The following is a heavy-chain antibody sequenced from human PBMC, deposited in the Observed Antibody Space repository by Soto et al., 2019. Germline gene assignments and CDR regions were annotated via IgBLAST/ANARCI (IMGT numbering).Heavy chain of an antibody. J-gene: IGHJ6*02. V-gene: IGHV3-23*01. D-gene: IGHD1-26*01. CDR1: GFTFSSYA. Sequence: EVQLLESGGGLVQPGGSLRLSCAASGFTFSSYAMSWVRQAPGKGLEWFSTISGSGGNAYYADSVKGRFSISRDNSKNTLRLQMNSLRADDTAVYYCAKDGASGRYPPYYSFGMDVWGQGTTGTVSS. CDR2: ISGSGGNA. CDR3: AKDGASGRYPPYYSFGMDV.